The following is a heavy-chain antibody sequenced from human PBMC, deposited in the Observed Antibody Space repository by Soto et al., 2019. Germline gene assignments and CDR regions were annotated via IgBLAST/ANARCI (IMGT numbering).Heavy chain of an antibody. CDR3: AREGDYYYYGMDV. CDR1: GFTFSSYW. Sequence: GGSLRLSCAASGFTFSSYWMHWVRQAPGKGLVWVSRINSDGSSTSYADSVKGRFTISRDNAKNTLYLQMNSLRAEDTAVYYCAREGDYYYYGMDVWGQGTTVTVSS. J-gene: IGHJ6*02. CDR2: INSDGSST. V-gene: IGHV3-74*01.